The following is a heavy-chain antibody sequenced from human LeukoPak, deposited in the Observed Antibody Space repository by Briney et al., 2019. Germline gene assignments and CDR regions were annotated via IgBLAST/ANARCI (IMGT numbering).Heavy chain of an antibody. CDR2: ISGSGDST. J-gene: IGHJ4*02. D-gene: IGHD4-17*01. Sequence: GGSLRLSCAASGFTFSTYAMSWVRQAPGKGLEWVSSISGSGDSTYYGDSEKGRFTISRDNSKNTLFLQMNSLRAEDTAVYYCAKWARNYGDYRAFDYWGQGTLVTVSS. V-gene: IGHV3-23*01. CDR1: GFTFSTYA. CDR3: AKWARNYGDYRAFDY.